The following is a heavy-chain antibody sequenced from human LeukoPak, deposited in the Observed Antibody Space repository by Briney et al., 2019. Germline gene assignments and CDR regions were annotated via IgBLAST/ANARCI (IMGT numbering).Heavy chain of an antibody. D-gene: IGHD2-15*01. Sequence: GGSLRLSCAASGFTFSDYYMTWVRQAPAKGLEWVSVIYSGGSTYYSDSVKGRFTISRDNSKNTLYLQMGSLRAEDMAVYYCARVAVTHAFDIWGQGTMVTVSS. CDR1: GFTFSDYY. CDR2: IYSGGST. V-gene: IGHV3-66*01. J-gene: IGHJ3*02. CDR3: ARVAVTHAFDI.